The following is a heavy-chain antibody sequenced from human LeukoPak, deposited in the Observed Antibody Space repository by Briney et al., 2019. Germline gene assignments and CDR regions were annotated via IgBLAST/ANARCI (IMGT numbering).Heavy chain of an antibody. CDR1: GFDFSNNG. D-gene: IGHD6-19*01. CDR2: IRFDAANQ. V-gene: IGHV3-30*02. CDR3: AKDIAVSDSYFDY. J-gene: IGHJ4*02. Sequence: GGSLRLSRGASGFDFSNNGMHWVRRAAGKGLEWVSFIRFDAANQYYADSVKGLFTISRDNSKKTLYLQMDSLRYEDTGIYYGAKDIAVSDSYFDYWDQGTLVTVSS.